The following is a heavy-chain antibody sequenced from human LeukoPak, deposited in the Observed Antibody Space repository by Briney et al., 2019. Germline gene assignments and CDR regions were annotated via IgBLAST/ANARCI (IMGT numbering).Heavy chain of an antibody. CDR2: ISSSGGST. CDR3: TASYSFDY. Sequence: GGSLRLSSAGSGFMFSNSAMSCVRQAPGKGLEWVSTISSSGGSTYYADSVKGRFTISRDNSKNTMYVQTNSLRAEDTAVYYCTASYSFDYWGQGTLVTVSS. CDR1: GFMFSNSA. V-gene: IGHV3-23*01. J-gene: IGHJ4*02. D-gene: IGHD1-26*01.